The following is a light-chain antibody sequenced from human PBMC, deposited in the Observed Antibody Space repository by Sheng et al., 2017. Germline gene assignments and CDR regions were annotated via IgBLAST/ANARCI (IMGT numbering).Light chain of an antibody. CDR1: QSVSSSS. CDR2: GAS. Sequence: EIVLTQSPGTLSLSPGERATLSCRASQSVSSSSLAWYQQKPGQAPRLLIYGASTKATGIPARFSGSGSGTQFTLTISSLQAEDVALYYCQQYYRTPITFGQGTRLEIK. V-gene: IGKV3-20*01. J-gene: IGKJ5*01. CDR3: QQYYRTPIT.